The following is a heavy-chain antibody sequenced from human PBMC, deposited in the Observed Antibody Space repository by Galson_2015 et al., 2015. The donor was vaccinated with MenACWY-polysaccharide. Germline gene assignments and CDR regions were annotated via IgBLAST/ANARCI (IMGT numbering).Heavy chain of an antibody. J-gene: IGHJ3*02. D-gene: IGHD3-22*01. V-gene: IGHV4-59*01. CDR3: ARVGNMIADAFDI. Sequence: LKSRVTISVDTSKNQFSLKLSSVTAADTAVYYCARVGNMIADAFDIWGQGTMVTVSS.